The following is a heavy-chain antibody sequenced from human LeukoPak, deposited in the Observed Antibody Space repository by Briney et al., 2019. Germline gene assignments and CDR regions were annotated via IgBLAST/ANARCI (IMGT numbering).Heavy chain of an antibody. Sequence: SGGSLRLSCAAFDFTFSRYAMSWVRQAPGKGLEWVSGISGSGDASYYADSVKGRFTISRDNSKNTLYLQLNSLRAEDTAVYYCAKPQMGDFWSASYDSYYYGMDDWGQGTTVTVSS. J-gene: IGHJ6*02. CDR2: ISGSGDAS. CDR3: AKPQMGDFWSASYDSYYYGMDD. CDR1: DFTFSRYA. V-gene: IGHV3-23*01. D-gene: IGHD3-3*01.